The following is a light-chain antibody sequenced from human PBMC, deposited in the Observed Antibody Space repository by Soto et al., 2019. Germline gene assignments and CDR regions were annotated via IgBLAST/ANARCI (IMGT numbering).Light chain of an antibody. CDR3: QQCYSSPRT. CDR2: AAS. V-gene: IGKV1-39*01. Sequence: DIQMTQSPSTLSASVGDRVTITCRASQSISTYLNWYQQKLGKAPTLLIYAASSLQSGVPSRFSDGGSGTDFTLTISSLQPEDFATYFCQQCYSSPRTFGQGTKVEIK. CDR1: QSISTY. J-gene: IGKJ1*01.